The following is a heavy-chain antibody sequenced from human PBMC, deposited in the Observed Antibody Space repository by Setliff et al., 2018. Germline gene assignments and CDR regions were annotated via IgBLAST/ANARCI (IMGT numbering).Heavy chain of an antibody. D-gene: IGHD1-7*01. CDR2: IHYRGTT. CDR1: GASISSDGYY. CDR3: ARTGTYRYFDS. V-gene: IGHV4-39*01. Sequence: TLSLTCIVSGASISSDGYYWGWIRQPPGKGLEWIGRIHYRGTTYSNASLASRLTLSVDTSKNQFSLKLTSVTASDTAVYYCARTGTYRYFDSWGQGTRVTVSS. J-gene: IGHJ4*02.